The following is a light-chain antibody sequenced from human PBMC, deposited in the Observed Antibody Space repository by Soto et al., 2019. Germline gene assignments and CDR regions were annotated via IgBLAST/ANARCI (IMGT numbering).Light chain of an antibody. CDR1: QGIGSF. V-gene: IGKV1-9*01. Sequence: DFQLTQSPSFLSASVGDRVTVTCRASQGIGSFLAWYQQKPGKAPKLLIYAASTLQSGVPSRFSGSRSGTEFTLTISSLQPEDFVTYYCQQLNAYPPSTFGQGTRVEI. CDR3: QQLNAYPPST. CDR2: AAS. J-gene: IGKJ5*01.